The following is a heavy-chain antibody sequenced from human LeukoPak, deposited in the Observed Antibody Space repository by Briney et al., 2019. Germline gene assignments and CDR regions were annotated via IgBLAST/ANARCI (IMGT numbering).Heavy chain of an antibody. D-gene: IGHD3-10*01. CDR2: IDPSDSYT. CDR1: GYSFTSYW. J-gene: IGHJ5*02. Sequence: GESLKISCKGSGYSFTSYWISWVRQMPGKGLEWMGRIDPSDSYTNYSPSFQGHVTISADKSISTAYLQWSSLKASDTAMYYCARRRITMIRGVIINWFDPWGQGTLVTVSS. CDR3: ARRRITMIRGVIINWFDP. V-gene: IGHV5-10-1*01.